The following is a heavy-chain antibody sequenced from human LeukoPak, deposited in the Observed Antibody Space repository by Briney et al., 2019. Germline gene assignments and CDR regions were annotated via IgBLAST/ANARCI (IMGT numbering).Heavy chain of an antibody. CDR3: ARGVRMATISPDLRLYYFDY. V-gene: IGHV1-8*01. CDR1: GYTFTSYD. D-gene: IGHD5-24*01. J-gene: IGHJ4*02. CDR2: MNPNSGNT. Sequence: GASVTVSFTAPGYTFTSYDINWVRQATGQGLEWMGWMNPNSGNTGYAQKFQGRVTMTRNTSISTAYMELSSLRSEDTAVYYCARGVRMATISPDLRLYYFDYWGQGTLVTVSS.